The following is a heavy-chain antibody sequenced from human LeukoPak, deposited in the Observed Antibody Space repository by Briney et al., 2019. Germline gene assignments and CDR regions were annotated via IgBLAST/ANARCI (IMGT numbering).Heavy chain of an antibody. Sequence: SVKVSCKASGGTFSSYAISWVRQAPGQGLEWMGGITPIFGTANYAQKFQGRVTITTDESTSTAYMELSSLRSEDTAVYYCARGTTAMVPFDIWGQGTMVTVSS. CDR2: ITPIFGTA. D-gene: IGHD5-18*01. V-gene: IGHV1-69*05. J-gene: IGHJ3*02. CDR3: ARGTTAMVPFDI. CDR1: GGTFSSYA.